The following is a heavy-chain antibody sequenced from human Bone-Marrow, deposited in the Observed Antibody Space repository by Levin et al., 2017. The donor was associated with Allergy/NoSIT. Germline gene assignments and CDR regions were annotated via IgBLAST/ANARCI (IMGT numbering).Heavy chain of an antibody. CDR1: GFTFSSHD. J-gene: IGHJ4*02. CDR2: ISGSGDTT. V-gene: IGHV3-23*01. D-gene: IGHD6-13*01. CDR3: TRRGSSWDFDY. Sequence: LSLTCAASGFTFSSHDMTWVRQAPGKGLQWVSAISGSGDTTYYADSVKGRFSISRDNSKNTLDLQMNSLRADDTAVDYCTRRGSSWDFDYWGQGTLVTVSS.